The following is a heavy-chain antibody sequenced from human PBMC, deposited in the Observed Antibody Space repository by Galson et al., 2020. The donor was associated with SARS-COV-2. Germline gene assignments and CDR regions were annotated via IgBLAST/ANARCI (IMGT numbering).Heavy chain of an antibody. CDR1: GGPISSYY. D-gene: IGHD2-21*02. CDR3: ARGLVGAYCVGDCYDNWFDP. CDR2: IYYSGRT. J-gene: IGHJ5*02. V-gene: IGHV4-59*01. Sequence: SDTLSLTCTASGGPISSYYWSWIRQPPGKGLEWFGYIYYSGRTNYNPSLKSGVTTSVDTSKNQFSLKLSSVTAAATAVYYCARGLVGAYCVGDCYDNWFDPWGQGTLVTVSS.